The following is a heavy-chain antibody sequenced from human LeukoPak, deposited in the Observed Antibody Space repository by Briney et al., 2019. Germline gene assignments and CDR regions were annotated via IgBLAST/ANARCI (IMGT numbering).Heavy chain of an antibody. CDR3: AREVPRDYYDSSGPFDY. Sequence: QSGGSLRLSCAASGFTFSSYAMHWVRQAPGKGLEWVAVISYDGSNKYYADSAKGRFTISRDNSRNTLYLQMNSLRAEDTAVYYCAREVPRDYYDSSGPFDYWGQGTLVTVSS. D-gene: IGHD3-22*01. V-gene: IGHV3-30-3*01. CDR1: GFTFSSYA. CDR2: ISYDGSNK. J-gene: IGHJ4*02.